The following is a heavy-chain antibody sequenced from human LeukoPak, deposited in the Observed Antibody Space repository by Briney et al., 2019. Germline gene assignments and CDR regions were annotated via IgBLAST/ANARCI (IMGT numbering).Heavy chain of an antibody. Sequence: SETLSLTCTVSGGSISSHYWSWIRQPPGKGLEWIGYIYYSGSTNYNPSLKSRVTISVDTSKNQFSLKLSSVTAADTAVYYCARGPFLGYWGQGNLVTVSS. D-gene: IGHD2/OR15-2a*01. J-gene: IGHJ4*02. CDR2: IYYSGST. CDR3: ARGPFLGY. V-gene: IGHV4-59*11. CDR1: GGSISSHY.